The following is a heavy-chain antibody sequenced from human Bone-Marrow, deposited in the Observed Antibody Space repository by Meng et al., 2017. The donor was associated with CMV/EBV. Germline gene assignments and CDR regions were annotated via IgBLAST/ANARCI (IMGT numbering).Heavy chain of an antibody. Sequence: SVKVSCKASGGTFSSYAISWVRQAPGQGLEWLGGTNPVLGTTNYAQRFQGRVTITTDESMNTVYMELSSLRSEDTAVYYCARGVPIVSTGTKFDYWGQGTLVTVSS. CDR2: TNPVLGTT. CDR3: ARGVPIVSTGTKFDY. V-gene: IGHV1-69*05. J-gene: IGHJ4*02. CDR1: GGTFSSYA. D-gene: IGHD1-1*01.